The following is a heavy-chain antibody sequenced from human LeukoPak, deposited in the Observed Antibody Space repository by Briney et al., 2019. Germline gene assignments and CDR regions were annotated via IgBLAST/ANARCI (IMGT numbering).Heavy chain of an antibody. CDR2: ISSSDYI. V-gene: IGHV3-21*01. D-gene: IGHD2-15*01. CDR1: GFTFSSYS. Sequence: GGSLRLSCAASGFTFSSYSMNWVRQAPGKGLEWVSFISSSDYIYYADSVKGRFTISRDNAKNSLYLQMNSLRAEDTAVYYCAEGVAAPYYWGQGTLVTVSS. J-gene: IGHJ4*02. CDR3: AEGVAAPYY.